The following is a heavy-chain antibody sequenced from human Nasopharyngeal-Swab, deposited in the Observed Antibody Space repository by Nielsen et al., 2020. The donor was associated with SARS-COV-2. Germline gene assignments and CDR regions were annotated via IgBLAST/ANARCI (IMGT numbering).Heavy chain of an antibody. J-gene: IGHJ4*02. CDR3: ARDQVAAAAYGTFDY. CDR1: GFTFSSYA. CDR2: ISYDGGNK. D-gene: IGHD6-13*01. V-gene: IGHV3-30*04. Sequence: GESLKISCAASGFTFSSYAMNWVRQAPGKGLEWVAVISYDGGNKYYADSVKGRFTISRDNSKNTLYLQMNSLRAEDTAVYYCARDQVAAAAYGTFDYWGQGSLVTVSS.